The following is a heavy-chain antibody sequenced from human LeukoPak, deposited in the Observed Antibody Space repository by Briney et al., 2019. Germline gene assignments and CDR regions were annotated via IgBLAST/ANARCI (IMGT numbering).Heavy chain of an antibody. CDR1: GFTFSSYW. V-gene: IGHV3-7*03. Sequence: GGSLRLSCAASGFTFSSYWMNWARQAPGKGLEWVASINHNGNVNYYVDSVKGRFTISRDNAKNSLYLQMSNLRAEDTAVYFCARGVTTAIWSSFDYWGQGTLVTVSS. J-gene: IGHJ4*02. CDR3: ARGVTTAIWSSFDY. CDR2: INHNGNVN. D-gene: IGHD4-11*01.